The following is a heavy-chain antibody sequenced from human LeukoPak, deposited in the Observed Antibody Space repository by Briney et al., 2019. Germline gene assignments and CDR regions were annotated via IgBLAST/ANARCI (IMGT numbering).Heavy chain of an antibody. D-gene: IGHD2-8*01. J-gene: IGHJ4*02. CDR2: IYYSGST. Sequence: PSQTLSLTCTVSGGSISSGSYYWGWIRQPPGKGLEWVGSIYYSGSTYYNPSLKSRLAISVDTSKNQFSLRLSSVTAADTAIYYCARGLYCTNGVCPYYFGYWGQGTLVTVSS. V-gene: IGHV4-39*07. CDR1: GGSISSGSYY. CDR3: ARGLYCTNGVCPYYFGY.